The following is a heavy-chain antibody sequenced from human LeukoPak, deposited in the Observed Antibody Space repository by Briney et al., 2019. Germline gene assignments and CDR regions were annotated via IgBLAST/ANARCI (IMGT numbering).Heavy chain of an antibody. CDR1: GGSISSYY. CDR3: ARSPTFKQWLTTNWFDP. V-gene: IGHV4-59*01. J-gene: IGHJ5*02. D-gene: IGHD6-19*01. Sequence: SETLSLTCTVSGGSISSYYWSWIRQPPGKGLEWIGYIYYSGSTNYNPSLKSRVTISVDTSKNQFSLKLSPVTAADTAVYYCARSPTFKQWLTTNWFDPWGQGTLVTVSS. CDR2: IYYSGST.